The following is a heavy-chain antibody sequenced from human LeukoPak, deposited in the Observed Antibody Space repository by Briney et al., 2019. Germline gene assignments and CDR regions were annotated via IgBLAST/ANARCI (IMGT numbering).Heavy chain of an antibody. CDR3: ARLGYCSGGSCYSGANWFDP. Sequence: PSETLSLTCTVSGGSISSYYWSWIRQPPGKGLEWIGYIYYSGSTNYNPSLKSRVTISVDTSKNQFSLKLSSVTAADTAVYYCARLGYCSGGSCYSGANWFDPWGQGTLVTVSS. V-gene: IGHV4-59*01. D-gene: IGHD2-15*01. J-gene: IGHJ5*02. CDR2: IYYSGST. CDR1: GGSISSYY.